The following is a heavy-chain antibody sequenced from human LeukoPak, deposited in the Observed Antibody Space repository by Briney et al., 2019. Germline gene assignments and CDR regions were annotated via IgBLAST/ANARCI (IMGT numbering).Heavy chain of an antibody. Sequence: GESLKIPWKGSGYSFTSYWISWVRQMPGKGLGWMGRIVPSDSYTNYSPSFQGHVTISADKSISTAYLQWSSLKASHTAMYYCVRLDVDTAMVIDYWGQGTLVSVSS. CDR1: GYSFTSYW. V-gene: IGHV5-10-1*01. J-gene: IGHJ4*02. D-gene: IGHD5-18*01. CDR2: IVPSDSYT. CDR3: VRLDVDTAMVIDY.